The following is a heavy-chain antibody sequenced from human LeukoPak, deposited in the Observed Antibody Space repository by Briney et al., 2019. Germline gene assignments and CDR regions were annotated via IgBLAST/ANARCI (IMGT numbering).Heavy chain of an antibody. J-gene: IGHJ4*02. CDR2: ISYDGSNK. CDR3: AKVDIVATILTGYYFDY. CDR1: GFTFSSYG. Sequence: GRSLRLSCAASGFTFSSYGMHWVRQAPGKGLEWVAVISYDGSNKYYADSVKGRFTISRDNSKNTLYLQMNSLRAEDTAVYYCAKVDIVATILTGYYFDYWGQGTLVTVSS. V-gene: IGHV3-30*18. D-gene: IGHD5-12*01.